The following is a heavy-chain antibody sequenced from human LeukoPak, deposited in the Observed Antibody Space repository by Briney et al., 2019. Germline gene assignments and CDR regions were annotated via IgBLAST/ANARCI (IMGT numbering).Heavy chain of an antibody. CDR1: GGSISSYY. D-gene: IGHD1-7*01. Sequence: SETLCLTCTVSGGSISSYYWNWIRQPPGKGLEWIGYIYYSGSTNYNPSLKSRVTISVDTSKNHFSLKVSSVTAADTAVYYCARGANYGEDYFDYWGQGTLVTVSS. CDR2: IYYSGST. J-gene: IGHJ4*02. CDR3: ARGANYGEDYFDY. V-gene: IGHV4-59*01.